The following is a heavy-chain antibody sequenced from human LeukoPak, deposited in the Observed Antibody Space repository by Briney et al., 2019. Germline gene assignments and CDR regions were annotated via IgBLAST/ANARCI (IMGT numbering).Heavy chain of an antibody. V-gene: IGHV1-69*01. CDR2: IIPIFGTA. Sequence: SVKVSCKASGGTFSSYAISWVREAPGQGVGGRGGIIPIFGTANYAQKFQRRVTITADESTSTAYMALSSLRSEDTAVYYCALCPYYGILTSYYFDYWGQGTLVTVSS. CDR3: ALCPYYGILTSYYFDY. CDR1: GGTFSSYA. J-gene: IGHJ4*02. D-gene: IGHD3-9*01.